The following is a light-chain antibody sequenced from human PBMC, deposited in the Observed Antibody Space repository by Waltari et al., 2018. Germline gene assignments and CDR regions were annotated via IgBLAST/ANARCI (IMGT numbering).Light chain of an antibody. CDR2: GVS. CDR1: QDVTSN. V-gene: IGKV3-15*01. J-gene: IGKJ4*01. Sequence: DIVMTQSPDTLSVSPGARATLSCRAIQDVTSNLAWYQQKPGKAPRLLIYGVSTRATGIPARFSGSGSGTEFTLTISSLQSEDFAVYYCQRYNIWPLTFGGGTKVEIK. CDR3: QRYNIWPLT.